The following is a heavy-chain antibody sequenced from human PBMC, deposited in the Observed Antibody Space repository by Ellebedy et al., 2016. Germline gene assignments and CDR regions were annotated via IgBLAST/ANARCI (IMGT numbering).Heavy chain of an antibody. D-gene: IGHD3-10*01. V-gene: IGHV3-48*02. CDR1: GFTLSSYS. CDR2: ISSSSNTI. J-gene: IGHJ4*02. CDR3: ARYGFGEYRSYFFDH. Sequence: GGSLRLSCAASGFTLSSYSMNWARQAPGKGLEWVSYISSSSNTIHYADSVKGRFTIFRDNAKNSLYLQMNYLRDEDTAVYYCARYGFGEYRSYFFDHWGQGTLVTVSS.